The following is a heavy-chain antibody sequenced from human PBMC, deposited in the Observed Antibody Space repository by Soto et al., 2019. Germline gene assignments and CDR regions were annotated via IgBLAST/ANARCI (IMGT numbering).Heavy chain of an antibody. Sequence: QMQLVQSGPEGKKPGPSVKVSCKTPGFTFTTSGAQGGRQVREQPLEWIGWIVVASGTPNYARKFKERVTITRDMSTSTAYMELSSLRSEDTAVYYCAASKGDAADGFDIWGQGTMVTVSS. J-gene: IGHJ3*02. CDR2: IVVASGTP. D-gene: IGHD3-10*01. CDR1: GFTFTTSG. V-gene: IGHV1-58*01. CDR3: AASKGDAADGFDI.